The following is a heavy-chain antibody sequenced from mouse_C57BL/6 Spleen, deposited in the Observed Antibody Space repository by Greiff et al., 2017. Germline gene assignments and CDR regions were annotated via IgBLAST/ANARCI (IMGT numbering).Heavy chain of an antibody. J-gene: IGHJ1*03. D-gene: IGHD1-1*01. CDR2: ISYSGST. CDR3: ARAGSSYRYWYFDV. V-gene: IGHV3-1*01. Sequence: VQLKQSGPGMVKPSQSLSLTCTVTGYSITSGYDWHWIRHFPGNKLEWMGYISYSGSTNYNPSLKSRISITHATSKNHFFLKLNSVTTEDTATYYCARAGSSYRYWYFDVWGTGTTVTVSS. CDR1: GYSITSGYD.